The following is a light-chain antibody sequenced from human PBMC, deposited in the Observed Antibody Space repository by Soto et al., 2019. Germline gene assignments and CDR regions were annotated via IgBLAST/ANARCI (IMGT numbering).Light chain of an antibody. CDR2: GNS. CDR3: QSYDSSLREVV. J-gene: IGLJ2*01. Sequence: QAVVTQPPSVSGAPGQRVTISCTGSSSNIGAGYDVHWYQQLPGTAPKLLIYGNSNRPSGVPDRFSGSKSGTSASLAITGLQAEDEADYYCQSYDSSLREVVFGGGTQLTVL. CDR1: SSNIGAGYD. V-gene: IGLV1-40*01.